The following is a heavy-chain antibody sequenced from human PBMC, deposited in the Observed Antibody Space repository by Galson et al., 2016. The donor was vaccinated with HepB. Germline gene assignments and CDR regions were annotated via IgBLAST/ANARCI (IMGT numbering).Heavy chain of an antibody. CDR3: ARDLGGAYGTGRSFDY. V-gene: IGHV6-1*01. CDR1: GDSVSSNSAA. Sequence: CAISGDSVSSNSAAWNWIRQSPSRGLEWLGRTYYRSRWYNDYAVSVKSRITINPDTSKNQFSLQLNSVTPEDTAVYYCARDLGGAYGTGRSFDYWGQGTLLTVSA. J-gene: IGHJ4*02. D-gene: IGHD1-1*01. CDR2: TYYRSRWYN.